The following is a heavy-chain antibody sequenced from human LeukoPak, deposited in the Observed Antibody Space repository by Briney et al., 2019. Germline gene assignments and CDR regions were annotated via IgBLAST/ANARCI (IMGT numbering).Heavy chain of an antibody. J-gene: IGHJ4*02. CDR1: GFTFSSYG. Sequence: PGGTLRLSCAASGFTFSSYGMSWVRQAPGKGLEWVSAISGSGGSTYYADSVKGRFTISRDNSKNTLYLQMNSLRAEDTAVYYCAKGVLARGVATIWAFDYWGQGTLVTVSS. CDR2: ISGSGGST. V-gene: IGHV3-23*01. D-gene: IGHD5-12*01. CDR3: AKGVLARGVATIWAFDY.